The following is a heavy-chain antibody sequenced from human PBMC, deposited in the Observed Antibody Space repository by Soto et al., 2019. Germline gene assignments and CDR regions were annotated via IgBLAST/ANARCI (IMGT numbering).Heavy chain of an antibody. J-gene: IGHJ4*02. CDR1: GFTFSSYG. D-gene: IGHD3-3*01. CDR2: IWSDGSNK. Sequence: QVQLVESGGGVVQPGRSLRLSCAASGFTFSSYGLHWVRQAPGKGLEWVAVIWSDGSNKYYADSVKGRFTISRDNSQNTLHLQMNSLRAEDTAVYYCAREFRSGPFDYWGQGTLVTVSS. V-gene: IGHV3-33*01. CDR3: AREFRSGPFDY.